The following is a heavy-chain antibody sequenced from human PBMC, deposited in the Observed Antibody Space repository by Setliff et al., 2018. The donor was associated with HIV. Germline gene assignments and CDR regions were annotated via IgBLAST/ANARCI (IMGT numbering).Heavy chain of an antibody. CDR2: IHYSGAT. CDR3: ARHSPNVGVRGDAFDI. CDR1: GGSISSHY. Sequence: SETLSLTCTVAGGSISSHYWIWIRQPPGKGLEWIGYIHYSGATNYNPSLKSRVTISLDTPRTQFSRRLSSVTAADTAVYYCARHSPNVGVRGDAFDIWGQGTVVTVSS. J-gene: IGHJ3*02. D-gene: IGHD2-8*01. V-gene: IGHV4-59*08.